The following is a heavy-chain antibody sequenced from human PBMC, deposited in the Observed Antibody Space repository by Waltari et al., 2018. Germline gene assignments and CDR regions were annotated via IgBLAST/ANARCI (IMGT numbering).Heavy chain of an antibody. CDR1: GGTFSRHA. Sequence: QVQLMQSGAEVKKPGSSVKVSCKASGGTFSRHAISWVRQAPGQGLEWLGGVIPMFGTVNYAQRFQGRVTITAAESTSTIYMELHTLRSEDTAVYYCASGAGYCSSSNCPHDAFNVWGQGTMVTVSS. V-gene: IGHV1-69*01. CDR2: VIPMFGTV. J-gene: IGHJ3*01. D-gene: IGHD2-2*01. CDR3: ASGAGYCSSSNCPHDAFNV.